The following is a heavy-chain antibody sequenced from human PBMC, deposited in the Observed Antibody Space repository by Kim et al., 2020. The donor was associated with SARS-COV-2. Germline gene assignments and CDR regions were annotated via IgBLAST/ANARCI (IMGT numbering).Heavy chain of an antibody. CDR3: ARAGLLWELLHFDY. D-gene: IGHD1-26*01. V-gene: IGHV3-48*03. J-gene: IGHJ4*02. Sequence: ADSVKGRFTISRDNAKNSLYLQMNSLRAEDTAVYYCARAGLLWELLHFDYWGQGTLVTVSS.